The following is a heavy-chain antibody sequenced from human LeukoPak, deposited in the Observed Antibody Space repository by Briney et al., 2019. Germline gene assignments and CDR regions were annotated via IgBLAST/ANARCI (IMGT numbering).Heavy chain of an antibody. J-gene: IGHJ6*02. CDR1: GYTLTELS. CDR2: FDPEDGET. CDR3: ARRRTYDYGPNGYYYAMDV. Sequence: ASVKVSCKVSGYTLTELSMHWVRQAPGKGLEWMGGFDPEDGETIYAQKFQGRVTMTEDTSTDTAYMELSSLRSEDTAVYYCARRRTYDYGPNGYYYAMDVWGQGTTVTVSS. D-gene: IGHD4-17*01. V-gene: IGHV1-24*01.